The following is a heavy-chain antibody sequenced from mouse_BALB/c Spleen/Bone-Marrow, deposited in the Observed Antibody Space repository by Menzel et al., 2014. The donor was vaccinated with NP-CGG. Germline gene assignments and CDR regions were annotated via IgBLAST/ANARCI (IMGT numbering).Heavy chain of an antibody. CDR2: INPITGYA. Sequence: LQESGPELAKPGASVKMSCKASGYTFTDTWIHWIKQRPGQGLEWIGYINPITGYAEYNQNFKDKATLTVDKSSSTAYMQLSSLTSEDSAVYYCARSYGNYDAWFAHWGQGTLVTVSA. CDR1: GYTFTDTW. D-gene: IGHD2-1*01. CDR3: ARSYGNYDAWFAH. J-gene: IGHJ3*01. V-gene: IGHV1-7*01.